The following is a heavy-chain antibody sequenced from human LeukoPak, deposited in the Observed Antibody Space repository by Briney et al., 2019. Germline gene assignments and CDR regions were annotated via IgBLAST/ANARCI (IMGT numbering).Heavy chain of an antibody. V-gene: IGHV3-11*01. CDR1: GFTFSDYY. Sequence: PGGSLRLSCAASGFTFSDYYMSWIRQAPGKGLEWISYISSSGSTIYYADSVKGRFTISRDNARNSLYLQMNSLRAEDTAVYYCARERAIASLRPYFFDYWGQGTLVTVSS. CDR3: ARERAIASLRPYFFDY. J-gene: IGHJ4*02. CDR2: ISSSGSTI. D-gene: IGHD6-6*01.